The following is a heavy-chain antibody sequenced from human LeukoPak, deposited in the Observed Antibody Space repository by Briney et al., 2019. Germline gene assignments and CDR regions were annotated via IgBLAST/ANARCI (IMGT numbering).Heavy chain of an antibody. CDR2: VHLDGRT. Sequence: PSETLSLTCTVSGGSISSGDYYWSWIRQHPGKGLEWIGEVHLDGRTNFNPSLKSRLTMSVDLSENHVSLKLTSVTAADTAVYYCAREGGFYRPLDYSGQGTLVTVSS. D-gene: IGHD6-25*01. CDR1: GGSISSGDYY. V-gene: IGHV4-31*03. CDR3: AREGGFYRPLDY. J-gene: IGHJ4*02.